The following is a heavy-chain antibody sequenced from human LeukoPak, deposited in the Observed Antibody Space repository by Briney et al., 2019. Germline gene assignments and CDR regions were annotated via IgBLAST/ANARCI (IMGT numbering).Heavy chain of an antibody. D-gene: IGHD3-22*01. CDR1: GGSISRSSYY. CDR3: ARVVYDSSTYPKSYFDF. CDR2: IYYRGIT. Sequence: PSETLSLTCTVSGGSISRSSYYWGWIRQPPGKGLEWIGSIYYRGITYYNPSLKSRVTISVDTSKNQFSLKLSSVTAADTAVYYCARVVYDSSTYPKSYFDFWGQGTLVTVSS. V-gene: IGHV4-39*07. J-gene: IGHJ4*02.